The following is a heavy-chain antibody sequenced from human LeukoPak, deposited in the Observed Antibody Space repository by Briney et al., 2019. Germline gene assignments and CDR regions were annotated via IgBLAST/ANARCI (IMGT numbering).Heavy chain of an antibody. J-gene: IGHJ6*03. Sequence: GASVKVPCKASGYTFTSYDINWVRQATGQGLEWMGWMNPNSGNTGYAQKFQGRVTITRNTSISTAYMELSSLRSEDTAVYYCARGRRVVGATTFRYYYYMDVWGKGTTVTVSS. V-gene: IGHV1-8*03. CDR1: GYTFTSYD. D-gene: IGHD1-26*01. CDR3: ARGRRVVGATTFRYYYYMDV. CDR2: MNPNSGNT.